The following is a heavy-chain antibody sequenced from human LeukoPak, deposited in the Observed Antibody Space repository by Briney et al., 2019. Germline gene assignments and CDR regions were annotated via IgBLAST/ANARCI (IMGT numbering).Heavy chain of an antibody. CDR1: GGSINNYY. J-gene: IGHJ4*02. CDR3: ARGYSGYYFYYFDY. D-gene: IGHD3-22*01. V-gene: IGHV4-59*12. Sequence: PSETLSLTCTVSGGSINNYYWSWIRQSPGRGLEWIGYIYYTGSTNYNPSLRSRLTISVDTSKNQFSLKLSSVTAADTAVYYCARGYSGYYFYYFDYWGQGTLVTVSS. CDR2: IYYTGST.